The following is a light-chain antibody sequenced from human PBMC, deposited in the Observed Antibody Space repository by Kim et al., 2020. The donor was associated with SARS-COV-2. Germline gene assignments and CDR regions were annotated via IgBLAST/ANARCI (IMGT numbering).Light chain of an antibody. CDR1: QSVSSSY. CDR3: QQYGSSSWT. V-gene: IGKV3-20*01. CDR2: GAS. J-gene: IGKJ1*01. Sequence: PGERATLSCRASQSVSSSYLAWYQQKPGQAPRLLIHGASSRATGIPDRFSGSGSGTEFTLTISRLEREDFAVYYCQQYGSSSWTFGQGTKVDIK.